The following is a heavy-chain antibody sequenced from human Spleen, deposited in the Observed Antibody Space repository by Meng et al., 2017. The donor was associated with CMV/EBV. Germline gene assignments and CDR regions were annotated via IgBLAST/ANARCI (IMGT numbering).Heavy chain of an antibody. CDR3: ARDRGRHYFEY. J-gene: IGHJ4*02. CDR1: GFTFDDYG. Sequence: LSCAASGFTFDDYGMSWVRQAPGKGLEWVSGINWNGDSTGYADSVKGRFTISRDNAKNSLYLQMNSLRAEDTALYYCARDRGRHYFEYWGQGTLVTVSS. V-gene: IGHV3-20*04. CDR2: INWNGDST.